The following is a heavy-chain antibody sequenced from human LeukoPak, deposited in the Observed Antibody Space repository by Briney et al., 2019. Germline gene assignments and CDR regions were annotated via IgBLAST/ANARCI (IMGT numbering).Heavy chain of an antibody. Sequence: PGGSLRLSCGASGFTFGTYWMHWVRQAPGKGLVWVSGINSDGGTTTYADSVKGRFTISRDNAKNSLYLQMNSLRAEDTALYYCARVVYSSGWYGLGYFDYWGQGTLVTVSS. CDR3: ARVVYSSGWYGLGYFDY. D-gene: IGHD6-19*01. CDR2: INSDGGTT. V-gene: IGHV3-74*01. J-gene: IGHJ4*02. CDR1: GFTFGTYW.